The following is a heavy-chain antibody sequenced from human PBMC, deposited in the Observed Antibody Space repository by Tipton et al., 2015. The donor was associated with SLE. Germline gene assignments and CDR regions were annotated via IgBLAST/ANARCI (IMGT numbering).Heavy chain of an antibody. V-gene: IGHV1-69*05. CDR2: IIPIFGTA. Sequence: QSGAEVKKPGSSVKVSCKASGGTFSSYAISWVRQAPGQGLEWMGGIIPIFGTANYAQKFQGRVTITTDESTSTAYMELSSLRSEDTAVYYCARDRPEGWWDYYYYGMDVWGQGTTVTVSS. D-gene: IGHD2-8*02. CDR1: GGTFSSYA. CDR3: ARDRPEGWWDYYYYGMDV. J-gene: IGHJ6*02.